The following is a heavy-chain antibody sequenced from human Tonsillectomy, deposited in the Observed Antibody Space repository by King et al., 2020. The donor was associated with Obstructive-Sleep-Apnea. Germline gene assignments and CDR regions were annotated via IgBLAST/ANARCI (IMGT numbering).Heavy chain of an antibody. V-gene: IGHV1-69*14. CDR1: GGIFSNYA. CDR2: IIPSLDTT. CDR3: ARVTFCTTSINCYRRGFDY. J-gene: IGHJ4*02. Sequence: VQLVQSGAEVKKPGSSVKVSCKASGGIFSNYAINWVRQAPGQGLEWMGGIIPSLDTTNYAQKFQGRVTITADKSTKTAYMELTSLRSGDTALYYCARVTFCTTSINCYRRGFDYWGQGTLVTVSS. D-gene: IGHD2-2*01.